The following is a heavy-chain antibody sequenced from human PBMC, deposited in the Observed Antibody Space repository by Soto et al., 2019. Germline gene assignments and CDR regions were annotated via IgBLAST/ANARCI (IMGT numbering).Heavy chain of an antibody. J-gene: IGHJ4*02. CDR3: ARAPPRMPLVDY. Sequence: QVQLQESGPGLVKPSETLSLTCTVSGGSVSSGSYYWSWIRQPPGKGLEWIGYIYYSGSTNYNPSLKSRVTISVDTSKNQFSLKLSSVTAADTAVYYCARAPPRMPLVDYWGQGTLVTVSS. V-gene: IGHV4-61*01. D-gene: IGHD2-2*01. CDR1: GGSVSSGSYY. CDR2: IYYSGST.